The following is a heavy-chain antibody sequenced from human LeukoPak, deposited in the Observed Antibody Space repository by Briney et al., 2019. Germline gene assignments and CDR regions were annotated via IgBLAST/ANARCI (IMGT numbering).Heavy chain of an antibody. CDR2: INQDGREQ. V-gene: IGHV3-7*04. Sequence: QTGGSLRLSCAASGFTFSYYWMSWVRQAPGQGLEWVAKINQDGREQHFVDSVKGRFTISRDNAKNSLFLQMDSLRAEDTAVYYCTGGALDYWGQGALVTVSS. J-gene: IGHJ4*02. CDR1: GFTFSYYW. CDR3: TGGALDY.